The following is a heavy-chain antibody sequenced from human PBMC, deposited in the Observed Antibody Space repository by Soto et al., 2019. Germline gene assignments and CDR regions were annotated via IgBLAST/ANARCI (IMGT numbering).Heavy chain of an antibody. Sequence: QVQLVQSGAEVKKPGASVKVSCKASGYTFSNYGITWVRQAPGQGLEWMGWISAYSGNTNYAQKLQGRVTMTTDTGKSTADMELRSLGSDDTAVDYFASGVAGTGVKFDFWGQGTLVTGSS. V-gene: IGHV1-18*01. J-gene: IGHJ4*02. CDR3: ASGVAGTGVKFDF. D-gene: IGHD6-19*01. CDR2: ISAYSGNT. CDR1: GYTFSNYG.